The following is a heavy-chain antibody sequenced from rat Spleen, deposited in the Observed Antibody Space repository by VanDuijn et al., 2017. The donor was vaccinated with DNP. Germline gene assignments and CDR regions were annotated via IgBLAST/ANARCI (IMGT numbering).Heavy chain of an antibody. CDR3: ARGSVPYYYDGPHYFDY. J-gene: IGHJ2*01. Sequence: EVQLVESGGGLVQPGRSMKLSCAASGFTFSNYDMAWVRQAPKKGLEWVATISYDGSSTYYRDSVKGRFTISRDNAKSTLYMQRESLRSEDTATYYCARGSVPYYYDGPHYFDYWGQGVMVTVSS. CDR1: GFTFSNYD. D-gene: IGHD1-12*02. V-gene: IGHV5-7*01. CDR2: ISYDGSST.